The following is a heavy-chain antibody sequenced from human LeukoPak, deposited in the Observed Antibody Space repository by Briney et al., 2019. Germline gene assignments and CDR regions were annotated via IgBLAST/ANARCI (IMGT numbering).Heavy chain of an antibody. J-gene: IGHJ3*02. Sequence: GGSLRLSCAASGFTFDDYGMSWVRQAPEKGLEWVSNINWNGGSTGCADSVRGRFTISRDNAKNSLYLQMNSLRAEDTALYYCARASSLSQRAFDIWGQGTMVTVSS. V-gene: IGHV3-20*04. CDR1: GFTFDDYG. D-gene: IGHD1-26*01. CDR2: INWNGGST. CDR3: ARASSLSQRAFDI.